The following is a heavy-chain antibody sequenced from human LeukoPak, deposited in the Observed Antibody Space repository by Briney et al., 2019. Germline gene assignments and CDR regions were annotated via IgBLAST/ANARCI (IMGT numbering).Heavy chain of an antibody. CDR3: ARDGAAAGDDFDY. J-gene: IGHJ4*02. D-gene: IGHD6-13*01. V-gene: IGHV3-7*03. CDR2: IKQDGSEK. CDR1: GFTFSRYW. Sequence: GGSLRLSCAASGFTFSRYWVSWVRQAPGKGLEWVANIKQDGSEKHYMDSAEGRFTISRDNAKKSLYLQLSSVRVEDTAVYYCARDGAAAGDDFDYWGQGTLVTVSS.